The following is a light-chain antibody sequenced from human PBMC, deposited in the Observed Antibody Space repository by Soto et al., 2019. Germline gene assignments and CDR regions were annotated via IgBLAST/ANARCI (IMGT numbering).Light chain of an antibody. J-gene: IGLJ1*01. Sequence: QSALTQPASVSGSPGQSITISCTGTSSDVGGYNYVSWYQQHPGKAPNLMISDVSNRPSGVSNRFSGSKSGNTASLTISGLQAEDEADYYCSSYSSSSTPYLFGSGTKLTVL. CDR3: SSYSSSSTPYL. V-gene: IGLV2-14*03. CDR2: DVS. CDR1: SSDVGGYNY.